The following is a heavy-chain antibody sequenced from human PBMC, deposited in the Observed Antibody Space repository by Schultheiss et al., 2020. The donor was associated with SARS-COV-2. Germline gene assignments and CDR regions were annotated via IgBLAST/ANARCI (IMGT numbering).Heavy chain of an antibody. CDR1: AFIFSSYS. CDR3: ARSLTAYSTTTQFPFDL. J-gene: IGHJ4*01. CDR2: ISHDSIWR. Sequence: GGSLRLSCTGSAFIFSSYSMHWVRQIPGKGLEWVTAISHDSIWRHFADSVHDRFTISRDNSMNTTYLQMNSLRLEDTGVYFCARSLTAYSTTTQFPFDLWGHGTLVTVSS. D-gene: IGHD3-3*01. V-gene: IGHV3-30*03.